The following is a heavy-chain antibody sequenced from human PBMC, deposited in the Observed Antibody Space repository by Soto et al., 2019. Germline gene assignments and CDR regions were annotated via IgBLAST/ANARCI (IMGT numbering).Heavy chain of an antibody. Sequence: PGGSLRLSCAAPGLSVSNNYMTWVRQAPGKGLEWVSVTHSGGTTDYRDSVKGRFFISRDNVKNTLDLQMSSLRAEDTAFYFCARAAAGGPFDYWGPGTLVTVSS. J-gene: IGHJ4*02. CDR2: THSGGTT. V-gene: IGHV3-66*01. CDR3: ARAAAGGPFDY. CDR1: GLSVSNNY. D-gene: IGHD6-13*01.